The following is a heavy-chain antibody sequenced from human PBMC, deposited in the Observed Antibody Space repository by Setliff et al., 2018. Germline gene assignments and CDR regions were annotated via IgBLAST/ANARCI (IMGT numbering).Heavy chain of an antibody. Sequence: ETLSLTCTVSGGSISSSSYYWGWIRQPPGKGLEWIANIYYSGSTYYNPSLKSRVTISVDTSKNQFSLELSSVTAADTAVYYCATLLSSWQNWYFDLWGRGTLVTVSS. CDR1: GGSISSSSYY. V-gene: IGHV4-39*01. CDR3: ATLLSSWQNWYFDL. CDR2: IYYSGST. J-gene: IGHJ2*01. D-gene: IGHD6-13*01.